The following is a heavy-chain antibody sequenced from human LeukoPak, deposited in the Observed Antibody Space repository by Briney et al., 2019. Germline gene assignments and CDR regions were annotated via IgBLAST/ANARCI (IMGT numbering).Heavy chain of an antibody. J-gene: IGHJ4*02. CDR1: GGSISSGDYY. D-gene: IGHD5-12*01. CDR2: IYYSGSA. CDR3: ARDRSSRGGSTPKRGDYFHH. V-gene: IGHV4-30-4*01. Sequence: PSQTLSLTWTVSGGSISSGDYYWCWIGQPPGKVLEWIGYIYYSGSAYYNPSLKSRVTISVDTSKNQFSLKLSSVTAADTAVSYCARDRSSRGGSTPKRGDYFHHRGQGTLVTVSS.